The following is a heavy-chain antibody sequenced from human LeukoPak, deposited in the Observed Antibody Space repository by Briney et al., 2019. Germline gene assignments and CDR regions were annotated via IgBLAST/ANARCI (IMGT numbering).Heavy chain of an antibody. CDR2: IYPGDSDT. D-gene: IGHD1-26*01. Sequence: GESLQISCKGSGYSFTSYWIGWVRQMPGKGLEWMGIIYPGDSDTRYSPSFQGQVTISADKSISTAYLQWNSLKASDTAIYYCARPRAAVGATIDYWGQGTLVTVSS. CDR3: ARPRAAVGATIDY. CDR1: GYSFTSYW. J-gene: IGHJ4*02. V-gene: IGHV5-51*01.